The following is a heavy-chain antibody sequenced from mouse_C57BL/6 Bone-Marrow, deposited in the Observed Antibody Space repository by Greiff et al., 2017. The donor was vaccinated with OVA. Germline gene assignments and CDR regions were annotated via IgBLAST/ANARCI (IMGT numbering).Heavy chain of an antibody. CDR2: ISSGSSTI. D-gene: IGHD4-1*01. J-gene: IGHJ4*01. V-gene: IGHV5-17*01. CDR3: ARGKLGPAMDY. Sequence: EVKLMESGGGLVKPGGSLKLSCAASGFTFSDYGMHWVRQAPEKGLEWVAYISSGSSTIYYADTVKGRFTISRDNAKNTLFLQMTSLRSEDTAMYYCARGKLGPAMDYWGQGTSVTVSS. CDR1: GFTFSDYG.